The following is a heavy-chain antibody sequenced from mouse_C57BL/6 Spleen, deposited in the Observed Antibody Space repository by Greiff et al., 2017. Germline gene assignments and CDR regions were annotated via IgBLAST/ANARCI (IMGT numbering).Heavy chain of an antibody. CDR1: GYAFSSYW. CDR2: IYPGDGDT. J-gene: IGHJ1*03. CDR3: ASGGYGSSYDWYVDV. D-gene: IGHD1-1*01. Sequence: QVQLQQSGAELVKPGASVKISCKASGYAFSSYWMNWVKQRPGKGLEWIGQIYPGDGDTNYNGKFKGKATLTADKSSSTAYMQLSSLTSEDSAVYFCASGGYGSSYDWYVDVWGTGTTVTVSS. V-gene: IGHV1-80*01.